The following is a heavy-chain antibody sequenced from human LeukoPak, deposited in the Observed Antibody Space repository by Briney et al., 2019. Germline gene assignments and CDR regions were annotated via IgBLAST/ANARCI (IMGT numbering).Heavy chain of an antibody. J-gene: IGHJ5*02. Sequence: PGGSLRLSCAASGFTFSSYWMSWVRQAPGKGLEWVANIKKDGSEKKYVDSVKGRFTISRDNADNSLYLQMSSLRAEDTAIYYCVREGGSGWYSGWFDPWGQGILVTVSS. CDR2: IKKDGSEK. CDR1: GFTFSSYW. V-gene: IGHV3-7*01. CDR3: VREGGSGWYSGWFDP. D-gene: IGHD6-19*01.